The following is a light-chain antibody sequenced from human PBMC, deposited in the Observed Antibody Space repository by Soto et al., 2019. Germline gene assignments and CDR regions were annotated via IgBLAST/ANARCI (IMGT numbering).Light chain of an antibody. CDR1: SSNIGSNT. V-gene: IGLV1-44*01. J-gene: IGLJ2*01. Sequence: QSVLTQPPSASGTPGQRVTISCSGSSSNIGSNTVNWYQQLPGTAPKLLIYSNNQRPSGVPDRFSGSKSGTSASLAISGLQSEAEADYYCAAWDDSLNGPSVVFGGGTKLTVL. CDR2: SNN. CDR3: AAWDDSLNGPSVV.